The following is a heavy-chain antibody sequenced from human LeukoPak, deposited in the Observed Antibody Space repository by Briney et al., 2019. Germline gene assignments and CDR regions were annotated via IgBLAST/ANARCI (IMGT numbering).Heavy chain of an antibody. V-gene: IGHV4-34*01. Sequence: SETLSLTCAVYGGSFSGYYWSWIRQPPGKGLEWIGEINHSGSSNYNPSLKSRVTISVDTSKNQFSLKLSSVTAADTAVYYCARSNWNELNFDYWGQGTLVTVSS. CDR2: INHSGSS. CDR3: ARSNWNELNFDY. CDR1: GGSFSGYY. D-gene: IGHD1-20*01. J-gene: IGHJ4*02.